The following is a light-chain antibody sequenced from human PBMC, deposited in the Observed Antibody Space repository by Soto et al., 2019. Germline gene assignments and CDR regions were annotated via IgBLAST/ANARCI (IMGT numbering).Light chain of an antibody. J-gene: IGLJ1*01. CDR2: DTD. Sequence: QSVLTQPPSVSAAPGQTITISCSGSDSNIGDNYVSWYQQFPTTAPKLLIYDTDKRPSGIADRVSGSKSGTSATLAITGLQTGDEADYYCATWDSSLSVGVFGTGTKLTVL. CDR1: DSNIGDNY. CDR3: ATWDSSLSVGV. V-gene: IGLV1-51*01.